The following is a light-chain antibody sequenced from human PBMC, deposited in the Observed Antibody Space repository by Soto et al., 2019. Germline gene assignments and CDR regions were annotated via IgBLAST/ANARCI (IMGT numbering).Light chain of an antibody. CDR3: NSYTNSAARV. CDR2: EVS. Sequence: QSVLTQPASVSGSPGQSITISCTGTSNDVGAHSFVSWYQQHPGKAPKVMIYEVSNRPSGVSNRFSGSKSGNTASLTISGLQPEDEADYYCNSYTNSAARVFGTGTKVTV. J-gene: IGLJ1*01. CDR1: SNDVGAHSF. V-gene: IGLV2-14*01.